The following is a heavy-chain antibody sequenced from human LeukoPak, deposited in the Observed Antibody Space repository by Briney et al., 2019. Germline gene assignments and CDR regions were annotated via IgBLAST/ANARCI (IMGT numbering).Heavy chain of an antibody. CDR1: GYTFTSYG. J-gene: IGHJ6*03. CDR2: ISAYNGNT. Sequence: VASVKVSCKASGYTFTSYGISWVRQAPGQGLEWMGWISAYNGNTNYAQKLQGRVTMTTDTSTSTAYMELRSLRSDDTAVYYCARGPRYYYGSGSSENPYYYYYMDVWGKGTTVTISS. CDR3: ARGPRYYYGSGSSENPYYYYYMDV. V-gene: IGHV1-18*01. D-gene: IGHD3-10*01.